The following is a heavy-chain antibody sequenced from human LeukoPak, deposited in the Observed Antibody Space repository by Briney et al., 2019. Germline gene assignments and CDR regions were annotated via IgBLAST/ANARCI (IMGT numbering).Heavy chain of an antibody. Sequence: ASVKVSCKASGGTFSSYAISWVRQAPGQGLEWMGGIIPIFGTANYAQKFQGRVTITTDESTSTAYMELSSLRSEDTAVYYCARGGSLQLQQAYYYYYMDVWGKGTTVTVSS. V-gene: IGHV1-69*05. CDR1: GGTFSSYA. CDR2: IIPIFGTA. CDR3: ARGGSLQLQQAYYYYYMDV. D-gene: IGHD5-18*01. J-gene: IGHJ6*03.